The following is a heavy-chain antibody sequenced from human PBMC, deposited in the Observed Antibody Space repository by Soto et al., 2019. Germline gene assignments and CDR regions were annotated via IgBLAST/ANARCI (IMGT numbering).Heavy chain of an antibody. CDR2: ISYDGSNK. CDR3: VKEAYDYYYMDV. Sequence: GGSLRLSCAASGFTFSSYGMLWVRQAPGKGLEWVAVISYDGSNKYYADSVKGRFTISRDNSKNTLYLQMNSLRAEDTAVYYCVKEAYDYYYMDVWGKGTTVTVSS. V-gene: IGHV3-30*18. CDR1: GFTFSSYG. J-gene: IGHJ6*03.